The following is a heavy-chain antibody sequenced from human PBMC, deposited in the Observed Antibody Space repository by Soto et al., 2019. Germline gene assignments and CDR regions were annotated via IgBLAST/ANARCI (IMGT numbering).Heavy chain of an antibody. CDR1: GFTFSGYW. CDR2: IKSDGSGT. D-gene: IGHD3-10*02. CDR3: RGNAIFVRGDPDEY. V-gene: IGHV3-74*03. Sequence: GGSLRLSCAASGFTFSGYWMHWVRQAPGKGLEWVSRIKSDGSGTTYADPANGRFSISRDNASNTVYLQMDSLRAEDTAVYYCRGNAIFVRGDPDEYWGQGTPVTVSS. J-gene: IGHJ4*02.